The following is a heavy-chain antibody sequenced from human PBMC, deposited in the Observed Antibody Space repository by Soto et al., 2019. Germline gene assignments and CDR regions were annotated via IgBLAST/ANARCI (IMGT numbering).Heavy chain of an antibody. D-gene: IGHD2-21*02. Sequence: EVQLVESGGGLVKPGGSLRLSCAASGFTFSNRFMSWVRQAPGKGLEWVGRIKTTTDGGTTDYAAPVKGRFTISRDDSKNTLYLQMNSLKTEDTAVYYCTTGDNYYYSMDVWGQGTTVTVSS. CDR3: TTGDNYYYSMDV. J-gene: IGHJ6*02. CDR2: IKTTTDGGTT. V-gene: IGHV3-15*01. CDR1: GFTFSNRF.